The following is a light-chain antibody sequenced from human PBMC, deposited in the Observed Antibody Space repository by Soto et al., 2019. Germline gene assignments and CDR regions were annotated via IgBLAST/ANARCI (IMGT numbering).Light chain of an antibody. CDR2: GAS. V-gene: IGKV3-20*01. CDR1: QIISSSY. CDR3: QHYGSSLWT. J-gene: IGKJ1*01. Sequence: EIVLTQSPGTLSLSPGERAALSCRTSQIISSSYLAWYQQKPGQAPRLLIYGASSRATGIPDRFSSSGSGTDFTLTSSRLEPEDFAVYYCQHYGSSLWTFGQGTKVEIK.